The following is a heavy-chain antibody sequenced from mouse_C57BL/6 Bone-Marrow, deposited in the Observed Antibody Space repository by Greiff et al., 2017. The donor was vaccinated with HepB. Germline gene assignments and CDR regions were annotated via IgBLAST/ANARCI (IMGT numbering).Heavy chain of an antibody. Sequence: EVQLQESGPGLVKPSQSLSLTCSVTGYSITSGYYWNWIRQFPGNKLEWMGYISYDGSNNYNPSLKNRISITRDTSKNQFFLKLNSVTTEDTATYYCARDYYYGSRGLWYFDVWGTGTTVTVSS. CDR3: ARDYYYGSRGLWYFDV. D-gene: IGHD1-1*01. J-gene: IGHJ1*03. V-gene: IGHV3-6*01. CDR1: GYSITSGYY. CDR2: ISYDGSN.